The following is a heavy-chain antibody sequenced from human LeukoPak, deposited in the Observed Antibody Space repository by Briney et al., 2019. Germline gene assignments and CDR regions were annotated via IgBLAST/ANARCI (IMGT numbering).Heavy chain of an antibody. CDR2: MNPNSGNT. CDR1: GYTFTSYD. D-gene: IGHD2-2*01. V-gene: IGHV1-8*01. J-gene: IGHJ4*02. CDR3: ARGPPICSSTSCYHHFDY. Sequence: ASVKVSCKASGYTFTSYDINWVRQATGQGLEWMGWMNPNSGNTGYAQKFQGRVTITTDESTSTAYMELSSLRSEDTAVYYCARGPPICSSTSCYHHFDYWGQGTLVTVSS.